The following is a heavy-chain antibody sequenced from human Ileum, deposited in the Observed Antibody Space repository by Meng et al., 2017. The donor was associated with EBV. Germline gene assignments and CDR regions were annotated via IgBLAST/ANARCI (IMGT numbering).Heavy chain of an antibody. D-gene: IGHD1-26*01. CDR3: LRESDDGGSYYAY. Sequence: QGQLVGSGGGLGNAWRALRLSCIALGFIFRNYAMHWGRQAPGKGLEWVSVMSNDGNTKEYADSLKGRFTISRDNSKNEVYLQMNSLRGEDTALYYCLRESDDGGSYYAYWGQGTLVTVSS. V-gene: IGHV3-30-3*01. CDR1: GFIFRNYA. CDR2: MSNDGNTK. J-gene: IGHJ4*02.